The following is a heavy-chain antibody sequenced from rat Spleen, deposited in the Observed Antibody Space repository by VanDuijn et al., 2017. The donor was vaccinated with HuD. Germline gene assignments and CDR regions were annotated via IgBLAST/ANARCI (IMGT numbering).Heavy chain of an antibody. CDR1: GYSITSNY. V-gene: IGHV3-1*01. CDR2: ISYSGST. J-gene: IGHJ3*01. CDR3: ARWATEGIVLAY. Sequence: EVQLQESGPGLVKPSQSLSLTCSVTGYSITSNYWGWIRKFPGNKMEWIGHISYSGSTSYNPSLKSRISITRDTSKNQFFLQLNSVTTEDTATYYCARWATEGIVLAYWGQGTLVTVSS. D-gene: IGHD1-11*01.